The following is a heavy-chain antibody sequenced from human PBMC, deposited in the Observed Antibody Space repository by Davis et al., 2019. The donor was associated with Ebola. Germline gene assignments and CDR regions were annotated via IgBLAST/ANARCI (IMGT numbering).Heavy chain of an antibody. D-gene: IGHD1-14*01. CDR1: GGFFSGYY. V-gene: IGHV4-34*01. CDR3: ARDLTNYYYGMDV. J-gene: IGHJ6*02. CDR2: INHSGST. Sequence: SETLSLTCAVYGGFFSGYYWSWIRQPPGKGLEWIGEINHSGSTNYNPSLKSRVTISVDTSKNQFSLKLSSVTAADTAVYYCARDLTNYYYGMDVWGQGTTVTVSS.